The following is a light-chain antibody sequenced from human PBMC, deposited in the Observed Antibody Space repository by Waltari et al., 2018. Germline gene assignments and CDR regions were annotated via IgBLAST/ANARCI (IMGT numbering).Light chain of an antibody. Sequence: EVVLTQSPGTLSLSPGERATLSCRASESLGSSYLAWYQQKPGQAPRPLIYGTSSRATGIADRFSGSGSGTDFTLAISRLEPEDFAVYYCQQYHTSPITCGQGTRLEIK. CDR2: GTS. CDR1: ESLGSSY. CDR3: QQYHTSPIT. J-gene: IGKJ5*01. V-gene: IGKV3-20*01.